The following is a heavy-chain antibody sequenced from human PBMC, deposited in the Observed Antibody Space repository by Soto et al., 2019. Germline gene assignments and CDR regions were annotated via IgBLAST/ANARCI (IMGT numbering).Heavy chain of an antibody. D-gene: IGHD2-2*02. CDR2: SNPNSGGT. CDR1: GYTFTGYY. V-gene: IGHV1-2*02. J-gene: IGHJ6*02. Sequence: ASVKVSCKASGYTFTGYYMHWVRQAPGQGLEWMGWSNPNSGGTNYAQKFQGRVTMTRDTSISTAYMELSRLRSDDTAVYYCARVGLRCSSTSCYIDYGMDVWGQGTTVTVSS. CDR3: ARVGLRCSSTSCYIDYGMDV.